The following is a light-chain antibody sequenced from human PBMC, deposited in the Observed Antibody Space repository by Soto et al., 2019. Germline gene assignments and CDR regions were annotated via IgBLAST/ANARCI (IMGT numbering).Light chain of an antibody. CDR3: QQYYSTPLT. J-gene: IGKJ1*01. V-gene: IGKV4-1*01. Sequence: DIVMTQSPDSLAVSLGERATINCKSSQSVLYSSNNKNYLAWYQQKPGQPPKLLIYWASTRESGVPHRFSGSGSGTAFTLTISRLQAEDVAVYYCQQYYSTPLTFGQGTKVEIK. CDR2: WAS. CDR1: QSVLYSSNNKNY.